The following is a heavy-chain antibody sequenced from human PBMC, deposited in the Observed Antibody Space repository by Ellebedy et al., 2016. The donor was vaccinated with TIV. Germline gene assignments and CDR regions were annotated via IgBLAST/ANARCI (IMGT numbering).Heavy chain of an antibody. Sequence: SVKVSXKASGGTFSSYAISWVRQAPGQGLEWMGGIIPIFGTANYAQKFQGRVTITADESTSTAYMELSSLRSEDTAAYYCASFYSSGWYALAFDYWGQGTLVTVSS. CDR1: GGTFSSYA. CDR3: ASFYSSGWYALAFDY. V-gene: IGHV1-69*13. D-gene: IGHD6-19*01. CDR2: IIPIFGTA. J-gene: IGHJ4*02.